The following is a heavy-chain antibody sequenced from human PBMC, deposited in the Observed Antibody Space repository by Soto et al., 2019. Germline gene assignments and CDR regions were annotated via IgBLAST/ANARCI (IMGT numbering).Heavy chain of an antibody. Sequence: QVQLVQSGAEVKKPGSSVKVSCKASGGTFSSYAISWVRQAPGQGLEWMGGIIPIFGTANYAQKFQGRVTITADESTSTAYMELSSLRSEDTAVYYCASDYDFWSGYPEPYYYYGMDVWGQGTTVTVSS. CDR3: ASDYDFWSGYPEPYYYYGMDV. D-gene: IGHD3-3*01. CDR2: IIPIFGTA. J-gene: IGHJ6*02. V-gene: IGHV1-69*01. CDR1: GGTFSSYA.